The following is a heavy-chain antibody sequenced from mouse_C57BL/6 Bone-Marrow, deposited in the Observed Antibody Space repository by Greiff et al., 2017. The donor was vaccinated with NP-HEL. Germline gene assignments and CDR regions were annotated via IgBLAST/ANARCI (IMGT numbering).Heavy chain of an antibody. CDR1: GFSFNTYA. CDR2: IRSKSNNYAT. V-gene: IGHV10-1*01. D-gene: IGHD3-2*02. CDR3: VRQQLRLRDYAMDY. Sequence: EVKLMESGGGLVQPKGSLKLSCAASGFSFNTYAMNWVRQAPGKGLEWVARIRSKSNNYATYYADSVKDRFTISRDDSESMLYLQMNNLKTEDTAMYYCVRQQLRLRDYAMDYWGQGTSVTVSS. J-gene: IGHJ4*01.